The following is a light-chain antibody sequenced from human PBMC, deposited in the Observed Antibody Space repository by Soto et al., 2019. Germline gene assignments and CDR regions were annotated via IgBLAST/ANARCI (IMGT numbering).Light chain of an antibody. Sequence: EIVMTQSPATLSVSPGERATLSCTASHYVYSNVAWFQQRPGQAPRLLIYRASTRATGNPARFSGSGSGTEFTLTITSLQSEDFALYYCQQYHNLWTFGQGTEVEIK. CDR3: QQYHNLWT. J-gene: IGKJ1*01. CDR1: HYVYSN. V-gene: IGKV3-15*01. CDR2: RAS.